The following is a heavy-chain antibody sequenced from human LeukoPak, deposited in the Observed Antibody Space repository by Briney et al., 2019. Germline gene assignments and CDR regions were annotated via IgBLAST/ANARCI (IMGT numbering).Heavy chain of an antibody. Sequence: GGSLRLSCAASGFTFSSYWMHWVRQAPGKGLVWVSRINSDGSSTSYADSVKGRFTISRDNAKNTLYLQMNSLRAEDTAVYYCARDYRSTDGDYVGGYWGQGTLVTVSS. D-gene: IGHD4-17*01. J-gene: IGHJ4*02. CDR3: ARDYRSTDGDYVGGY. CDR1: GFTFSSYW. CDR2: INSDGSST. V-gene: IGHV3-74*01.